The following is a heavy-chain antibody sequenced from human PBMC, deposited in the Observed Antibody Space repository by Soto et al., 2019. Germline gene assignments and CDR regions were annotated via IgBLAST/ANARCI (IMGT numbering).Heavy chain of an antibody. CDR2: VSHDGRKT. Sequence: QVQLVESGEGEVQPGTSLRLSCIASGFIFSNNGMHWVRQAPGKGLEWVALVSHDGRKTFYADSVKGRLTIYRDNSKNSVYLHMNNLRPEDTAVYRCARDLRQGASGATVYGMDVWGQGTTVTVSS. CDR1: GFIFSNNG. J-gene: IGHJ6*02. CDR3: ARDLRQGASGATVYGMDV. V-gene: IGHV3-30*03. D-gene: IGHD7-27*01.